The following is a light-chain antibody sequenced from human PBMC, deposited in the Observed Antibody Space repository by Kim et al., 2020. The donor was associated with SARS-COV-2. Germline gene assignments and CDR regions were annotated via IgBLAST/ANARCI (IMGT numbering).Light chain of an antibody. Sequence: EIVMTQSPATLSVSPGERATLSCRASQSVSSNLAWYQQKPGQAPRRLIYGASTRATGIPARFSGSGSGTEFTLTISSLQSEDFALYYCQQYNNWPLNFGQGTRLEIK. CDR1: QSVSSN. V-gene: IGKV3-15*01. CDR2: GAS. J-gene: IGKJ5*01. CDR3: QQYNNWPLN.